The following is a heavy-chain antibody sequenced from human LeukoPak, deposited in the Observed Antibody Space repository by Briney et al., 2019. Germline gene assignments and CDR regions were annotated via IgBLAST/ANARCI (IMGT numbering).Heavy chain of an antibody. D-gene: IGHD6-19*01. CDR2: IYSGGST. CDR1: GFTVSSNY. Sequence: PGGSLRLSCAVSGFTVSSNYMSWVRQAPGKGLEWVSVIYSGGSTYYADSVKGRFTISRDNSKNTLFLQLNSLRAEDTAVYYCARVYSSGYYFFDYWGQGTLVTVFS. J-gene: IGHJ4*02. V-gene: IGHV3-66*01. CDR3: ARVYSSGYYFFDY.